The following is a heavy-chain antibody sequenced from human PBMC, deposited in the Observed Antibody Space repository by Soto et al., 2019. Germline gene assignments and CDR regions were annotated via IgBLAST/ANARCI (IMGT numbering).Heavy chain of an antibody. Sequence: PSQTLSLTCAVCGGTLSGYYWSLIRQPPGKGLEWIGEINSSGSTNYNPCLTSGVSISVDTSKKQFSLKLGSVTAADTAVYYCARAGFYGPYDAFDIWRQGTMVTVSS. D-gene: IGHD3-10*01. CDR1: GGTLSGYY. CDR3: ARAGFYGPYDAFDI. J-gene: IGHJ3*02. CDR2: INSSGST. V-gene: IGHV4-34*01.